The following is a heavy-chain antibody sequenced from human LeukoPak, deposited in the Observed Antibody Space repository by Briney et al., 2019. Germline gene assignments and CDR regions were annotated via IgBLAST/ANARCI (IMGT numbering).Heavy chain of an antibody. D-gene: IGHD4-23*01. CDR1: GYTFTSYY. Sequence: ASVKLSCKASGYTFTSYYMHCVRQAPGQGLEWMGIINPSGGSTSYAQKFQGRVTMTRDMSTSTDYMELSSLRSEDTAVYYCARDNSVEDTAWWFDPWGQGTLVTVSS. CDR2: INPSGGST. V-gene: IGHV1-46*01. J-gene: IGHJ5*02. CDR3: ARDNSVEDTAWWFDP.